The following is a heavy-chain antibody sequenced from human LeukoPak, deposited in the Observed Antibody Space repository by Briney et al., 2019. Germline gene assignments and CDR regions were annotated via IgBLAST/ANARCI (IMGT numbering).Heavy chain of an antibody. Sequence: SETLSLTCTVSGGSISSGSYYWSWIRQPAGKGLEWIGRIYTSGSTNYNPSLKSRVTISVDTSKNQFSLKLSSVTAADTAVYYCATRGLWAWGQGTLVTVSS. D-gene: IGHD3-10*01. CDR1: GGSISSGSYY. J-gene: IGHJ5*02. CDR3: ATRGLWA. CDR2: IYTSGST. V-gene: IGHV4-61*02.